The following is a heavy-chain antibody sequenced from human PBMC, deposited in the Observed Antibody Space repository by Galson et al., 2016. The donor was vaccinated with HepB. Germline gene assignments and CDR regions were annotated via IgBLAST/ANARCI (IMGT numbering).Heavy chain of an antibody. CDR1: GYSVTTYA. Sequence: SVKVSCKASGYSVTTYAMNWVRQAPGQGLEWMGWINTNTGKSAYAQAFTGRFVFSLDTSVSTPYLQISGLKAEDTAVYYCARDMGYCSSTSCYVTAFDMWGQGKMITVSA. V-gene: IGHV7-4-1*02. J-gene: IGHJ3*02. D-gene: IGHD2-2*01. CDR3: ARDMGYCSSTSCYVTAFDM. CDR2: INTNTGKS.